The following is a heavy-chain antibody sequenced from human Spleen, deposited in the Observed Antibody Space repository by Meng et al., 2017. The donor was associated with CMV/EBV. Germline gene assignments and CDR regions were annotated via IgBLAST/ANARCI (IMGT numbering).Heavy chain of an antibody. Sequence: ASVKVSCKTSGYSFTVYYIHWVRQAPGQVLEWVGRINPNGGGTVPAQSFQGRVTMTRDTSIRTAYMELTSLRSDDTAVYYCVRSYGDYHFDIWGQGTRVTVSS. J-gene: IGHJ4*02. CDR2: INPNGGGT. D-gene: IGHD4-17*01. CDR3: VRSYGDYHFDI. CDR1: GYSFTVYY. V-gene: IGHV1-2*02.